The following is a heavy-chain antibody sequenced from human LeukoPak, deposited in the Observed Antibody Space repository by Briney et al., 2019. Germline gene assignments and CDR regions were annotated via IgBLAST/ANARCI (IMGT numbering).Heavy chain of an antibody. CDR1: GYTFTSYY. CDR3: AREGVAITASGRGAFDI. Sequence: ASVKVSCKASGYTFTSYYMHWVRQAPGQGLEWMGILDPSGGSTGCAQKFQGRVTMTRDTSTSTVYMDLSSLTSEDTGVYYCAREGVAITASGRGAFDIWGQGAMVTVSS. CDR2: LDPSGGST. D-gene: IGHD5-12*01. V-gene: IGHV1-46*01. J-gene: IGHJ3*02.